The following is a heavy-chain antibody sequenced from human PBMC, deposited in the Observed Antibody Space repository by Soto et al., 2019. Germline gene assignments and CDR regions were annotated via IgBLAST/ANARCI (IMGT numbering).Heavy chain of an antibody. CDR2: ISYDGSNK. V-gene: IGHV3-30*18. CDR3: AKESPPYCSGGSCYVFGY. D-gene: IGHD2-15*01. Sequence: TGGSLRLSCAASGFTFSSYGMHWVRQAPGKGLEWVAVISYDGSNKYYADSVKGRFTISRDNSKNTLYLQMNSLRAEDTAVYYCAKESPPYCSGGSCYVFGYWGQGTLVTVSS. J-gene: IGHJ4*02. CDR1: GFTFSSYG.